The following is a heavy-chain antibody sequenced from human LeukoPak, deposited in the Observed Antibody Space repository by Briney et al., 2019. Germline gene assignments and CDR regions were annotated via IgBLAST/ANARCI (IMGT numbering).Heavy chain of an antibody. CDR2: IIPILGIA. Sequence: VASVKVSCKASGGTFSSYAISWVRQAPGQGLEWMGRIIPILGIANYAQKFQGRVTITADKSTSTAYMELSSLRSEDTAVYYCASARFDSVGPYYYYYGMDVWGQGTTVTVSS. V-gene: IGHV1-69*04. J-gene: IGHJ6*02. CDR1: GGTFSSYA. CDR3: ASARFDSVGPYYYYYGMDV. D-gene: IGHD3-9*01.